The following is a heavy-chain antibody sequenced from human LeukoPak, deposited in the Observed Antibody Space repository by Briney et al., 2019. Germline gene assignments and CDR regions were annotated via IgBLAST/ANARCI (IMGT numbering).Heavy chain of an antibody. V-gene: IGHV3-23*01. CDR1: GFTFSSCA. CDR3: AKDRVVIMPASLNY. Sequence: GGSLRLSCAASGFTFSSCAMSWVRQAPGKGLEWVSTIIDSGNSIYYADFVKGRFTISRDNSKNTLYLQMNSLRAEDTAVYYCAKDRVVIMPASLNYWGQGTLVTVSS. CDR2: IIDSGNSI. D-gene: IGHD2-21*01. J-gene: IGHJ4*02.